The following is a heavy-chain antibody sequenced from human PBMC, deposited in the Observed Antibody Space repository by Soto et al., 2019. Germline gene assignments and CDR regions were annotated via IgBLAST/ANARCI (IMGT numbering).Heavy chain of an antibody. CDR1: GFTVSGNF. V-gene: IGHV3-66*01. Sequence: EIQLVESGGGLVQPGGSLRLSCAASGFTVSGNFMSWVRQAPGKGLEWVSIIYSGGSGDYADSVKGRFTISRDNSKNTMYFEMSSVRSDDTAVYYCARDLSTRGYFDLWGQGTLVTVSS. CDR2: IYSGGSG. J-gene: IGHJ4*02. D-gene: IGHD1-1*01. CDR3: ARDLSTRGYFDL.